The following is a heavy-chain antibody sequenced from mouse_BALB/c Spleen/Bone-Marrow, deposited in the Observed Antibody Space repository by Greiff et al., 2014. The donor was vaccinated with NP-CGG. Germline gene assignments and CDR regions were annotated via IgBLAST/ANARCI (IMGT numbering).Heavy chain of an antibody. D-gene: IGHD2-13*01. J-gene: IGHJ4*01. Sequence: QVQLQQSGAELVKPGTSVKLSCKTSGYTFTSYWMHCVKQRPGQGLEWIGEINPSNGRTNYNEKFKNKATLTVDKSSSTAYMQLSSLTSEDSAVYFCARTYGDSPYFYGMDYWGQGTSVTVSS. V-gene: IGHV1S81*02. CDR1: GYTFTSYW. CDR2: INPSNGRT. CDR3: ARTYGDSPYFYGMDY.